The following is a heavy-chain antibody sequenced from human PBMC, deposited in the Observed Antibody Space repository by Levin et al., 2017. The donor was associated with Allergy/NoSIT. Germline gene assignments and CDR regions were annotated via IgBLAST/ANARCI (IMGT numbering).Heavy chain of an antibody. D-gene: IGHD2-15*01. J-gene: IGHJ5*02. CDR3: SRDLIVKETSTVGWFGP. CDR1: GFMFGAYA. CDR2: IRGKAYSGTA. V-gene: IGHV3-49*04. Sequence: SGGSLRLSCSASGFMFGAYAMSWVRQAPGKGLEWVGFIRGKAYSGTAEYAASVRGRFIISRDNSKSVVYLEMNSLQTEDTAVYYCSRDLIVKETSTVGWFGPWGQGTLGTVSS.